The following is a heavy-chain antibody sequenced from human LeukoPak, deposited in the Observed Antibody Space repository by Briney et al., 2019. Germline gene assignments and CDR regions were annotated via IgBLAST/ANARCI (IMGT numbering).Heavy chain of an antibody. D-gene: IGHD5-18*01. CDR3: ARGGYGWTFKQ. CDR2: INSRGDTM. V-gene: IGHV3-11*01. CDR1: GFSLSDNF. J-gene: IGHJ4*02. Sequence: PGRSLRPSCTASGFSLSDNFMGWIRRAPGKCLEWVSYINSRGDTMQYLYAVKGRFSISRDNSRRSLYLQMSRLRVDDTAVYYCARGGYGWTFKQWGQGTLVSVSS.